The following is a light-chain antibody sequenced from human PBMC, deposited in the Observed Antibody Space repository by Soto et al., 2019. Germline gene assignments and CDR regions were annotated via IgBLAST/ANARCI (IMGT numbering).Light chain of an antibody. J-gene: IGLJ2*01. CDR1: SSDVGGYNY. CDR3: CSYAGNFYVV. Sequence: QSALTQPRSVSGSPGQSVTISCTGTSSDVGGYNYVSWYQHHPGKAPKLMIYDATKRPSGVPDRFSGSKSGNTASLTISGLQAEDEADYFCCSYAGNFYVVFGGGTQLTVL. CDR2: DAT. V-gene: IGLV2-11*01.